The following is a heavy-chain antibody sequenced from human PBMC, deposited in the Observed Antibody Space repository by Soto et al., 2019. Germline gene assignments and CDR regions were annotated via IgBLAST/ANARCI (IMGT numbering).Heavy chain of an antibody. CDR2: INHSGST. CDR1: GGSFSGYY. Sequence: SETLSLTCAVYGGSFSGYYWSWIRQPPGKGLEWIGEINHSGSTNYNPSLKSRVTISVDTSKNQFSLKLSSVTAADTAVYYCARGPRGLTGYYSRDNWFDPWGQGTLVTVSS. J-gene: IGHJ5*02. V-gene: IGHV4-34*01. D-gene: IGHD3-9*01. CDR3: ARGPRGLTGYYSRDNWFDP.